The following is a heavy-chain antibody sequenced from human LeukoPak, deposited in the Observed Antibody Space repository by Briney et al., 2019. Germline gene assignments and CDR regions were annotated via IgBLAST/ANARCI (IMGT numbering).Heavy chain of an antibody. CDR3: ARGPYYYDSSGPIYYMDV. D-gene: IGHD3-22*01. V-gene: IGHV3-21*01. J-gene: IGHJ6*03. CDR1: GFTFSSCS. Sequence: GGSLRLSCAASGFTFSSCSMNWVRQAPGKGLEWLSSISSSSTYIYDADSVKGRFTVSRDNAKNSLYLQMNGLRAEDTAVYYCARGPYYYDSSGPIYYMDVWGKGTTVTVSS. CDR2: ISSSSTYI.